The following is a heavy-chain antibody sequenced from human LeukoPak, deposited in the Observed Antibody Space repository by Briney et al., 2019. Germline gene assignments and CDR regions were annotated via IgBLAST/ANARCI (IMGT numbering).Heavy chain of an antibody. V-gene: IGHV1-18*01. CDR1: CYTFTSYG. CDR2: ISAYNGNT. Sequence: GASVKVSCKAYCYTFTSYGISWVRQAPGQGLESMGWISAYNGNTNYAQKLQGRVTMTTDTSTSTAYMELRSLRSDDTAVYYCARVLFDYGDAFDPWGQGTLVTVSS. CDR3: ARVLFDYGDAFDP. D-gene: IGHD4-17*01. J-gene: IGHJ5*02.